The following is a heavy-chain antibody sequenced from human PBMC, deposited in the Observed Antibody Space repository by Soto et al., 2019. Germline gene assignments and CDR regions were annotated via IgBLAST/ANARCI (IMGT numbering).Heavy chain of an antibody. CDR2: INPNSGGT. V-gene: IGHV1-2*04. Sequence: EASVKVSCKASGYTFTGYYLNWVRQAPGQGLEWMGWINPNSGGTNYAQKFQGWVTMTRDTSISTAYMELNRLRSDDTAVYYCARASGYYGLDVWGQGTTVTVSS. J-gene: IGHJ6*02. CDR1: GYTFTGYY. CDR3: ARASGYYGLDV.